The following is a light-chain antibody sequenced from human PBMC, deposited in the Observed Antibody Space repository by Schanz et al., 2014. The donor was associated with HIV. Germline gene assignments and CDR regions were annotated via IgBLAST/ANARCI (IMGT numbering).Light chain of an antibody. Sequence: QFALTQPASVSGSPGQSITISCTGANSDVGSYNLVSWYQQHPGKAPKLMIFEVSKRPSGISDRFSGSKSGNTASLTISGLQAEDEADYYCSSYTSSSTVVFGGGTKLTVL. J-gene: IGLJ2*01. CDR3: SSYTSSSTVV. CDR2: EVS. CDR1: NSDVGSYNL. V-gene: IGLV2-14*02.